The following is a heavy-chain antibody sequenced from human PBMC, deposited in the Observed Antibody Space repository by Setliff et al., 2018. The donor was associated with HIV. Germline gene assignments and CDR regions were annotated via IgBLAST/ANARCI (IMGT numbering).Heavy chain of an antibody. CDR2: IFSNDGK. Sequence: SGPTLVNPTETLTLTCTVSGFSLSNARMGVSWIRQPPGKALEWLAHIFSNDGKSYSTSLKSRLTISKDTSKSQVVLTMTNMDPVDTATYYCARDWRDASGSYYYFDYWGQGTLVTVSS. CDR1: GFSLSNARMG. CDR3: ARDWRDASGSYYYFDY. J-gene: IGHJ4*02. V-gene: IGHV2-26*01. D-gene: IGHD3-10*01.